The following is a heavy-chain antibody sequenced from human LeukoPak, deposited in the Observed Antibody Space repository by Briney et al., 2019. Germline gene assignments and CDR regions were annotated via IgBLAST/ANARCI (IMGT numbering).Heavy chain of an antibody. V-gene: IGHV4-39*01. Sequence: SETLSLTCTVSGGSISSSTYHWGWIRQPPGKGLGWIGSIYYSGSTYYNPSLKSRVTRSVDTSKNQFSLKMSSVTAADTGVYYCAANYYGSGSYSYGFDYWGQGTLVTVSS. CDR2: IYYSGST. CDR3: AANYYGSGSYSYGFDY. D-gene: IGHD3-10*01. CDR1: GGSISSSTYH. J-gene: IGHJ4*02.